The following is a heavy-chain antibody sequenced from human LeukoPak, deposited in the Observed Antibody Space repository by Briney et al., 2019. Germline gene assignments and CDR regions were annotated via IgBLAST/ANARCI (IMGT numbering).Heavy chain of an antibody. CDR1: GSSFTSYW. J-gene: IGHJ4*02. V-gene: IGHV5-10-1*01. CDR3: ARQHGSSWDFDY. D-gene: IGHD6-13*01. Sequence: GASLQISCKGSGSSFTSYWISGVRQLPGKDLEWMGRIDPSDSYIKYSPSFQGHVNISADKSISTVYLQWSSLKASDTAMYYCARQHGSSWDFDYWGQGTLVTVSS. CDR2: IDPSDSYI.